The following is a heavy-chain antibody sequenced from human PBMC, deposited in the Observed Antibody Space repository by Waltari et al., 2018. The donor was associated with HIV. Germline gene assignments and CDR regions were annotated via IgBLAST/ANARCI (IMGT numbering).Heavy chain of an antibody. J-gene: IGHJ6*02. V-gene: IGHV1-18*01. CDR3: AREDMGFPILTGYPRYGMDV. CDR2: ISAYNGNT. CDR1: GYTFTSYG. D-gene: IGHD3-9*01. Sequence: QVQLVQSGAEVKKPGASVKVSCKASGYTFTSYGISWVRQAPGQGLEWMGWISAYNGNTNYAQKLQGRVTMTTDTSTSTAYMELRSLRSDDTAVYYCAREDMGFPILTGYPRYGMDVWGQGTTVTVSS.